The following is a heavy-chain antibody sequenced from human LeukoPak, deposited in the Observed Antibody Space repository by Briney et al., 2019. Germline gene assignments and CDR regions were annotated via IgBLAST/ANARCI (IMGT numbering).Heavy chain of an antibody. V-gene: IGHV1-8*01. Sequence: VSVKVSCKASGYTFTNYDINWVRQATGQGLEWLGWMSASSGNTGYAQKFQGRVSMTRATSISTAYLELSSLTFEDTAVYYCARTPPKGDIDYWGQGTLVTVSS. CDR2: MSASSGNT. J-gene: IGHJ4*02. CDR1: GYTFTNYD. CDR3: ARTPPKGDIDY. D-gene: IGHD2-21*02.